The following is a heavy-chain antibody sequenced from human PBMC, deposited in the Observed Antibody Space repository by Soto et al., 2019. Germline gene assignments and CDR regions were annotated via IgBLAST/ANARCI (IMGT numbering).Heavy chain of an antibody. CDR3: GRLDSSYYFDY. V-gene: IGHV5-51*01. D-gene: IGHD3-22*01. CDR1: GYTFTTYW. Sequence: GESLKIPCKGSGYTFTTYWIGWVRQMPGKGLEGXGIXXPXXXXXTXXPSFQGQVTISADKSISTAYLQWNRLKASDSAMYYCGRLDSSYYFDYWGQGTLVTVSS. CDR2: XXPXXXXX. J-gene: IGHJ4*02.